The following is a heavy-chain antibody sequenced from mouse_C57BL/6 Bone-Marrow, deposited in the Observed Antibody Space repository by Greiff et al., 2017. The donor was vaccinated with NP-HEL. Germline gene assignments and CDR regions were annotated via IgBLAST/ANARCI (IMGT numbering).Heavy chain of an antibody. J-gene: IGHJ1*03. Sequence: EVQLQQSGTVLARPGASVKMSCKTSGYTFTSYWMHWVKQRPGQGLEWIGAIYPGNSDTSYIQKFKGKAKLTAVTSASTAYMELSSLTNEDSAVYYCTRRRYYGSSYDYYFDVWGTGTTVTVSS. D-gene: IGHD1-1*01. CDR3: TRRRYYGSSYDYYFDV. CDR2: IYPGNSDT. CDR1: GYTFTSYW. V-gene: IGHV1-5*01.